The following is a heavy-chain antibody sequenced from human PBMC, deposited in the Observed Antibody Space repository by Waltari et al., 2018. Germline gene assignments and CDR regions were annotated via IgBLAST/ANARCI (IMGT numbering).Heavy chain of an antibody. J-gene: IGHJ4*02. V-gene: IGHV3-15*01. CDR3: IVQYTGGWYGPFDY. Sequence: EVQLVESGGGLVKPGGSLRLSCAASGFTFTNDWMSWVRQAPGKGLEWVGRIKSKTDGETVDYAAPVKGRFTISRDDSKSAFHLQMDSLKTEDTAVYYCIVQYTGGWYGPFDYWAQGSLVTVSS. CDR1: GFTFTNDW. CDR2: IKSKTDGETV. D-gene: IGHD6-19*01.